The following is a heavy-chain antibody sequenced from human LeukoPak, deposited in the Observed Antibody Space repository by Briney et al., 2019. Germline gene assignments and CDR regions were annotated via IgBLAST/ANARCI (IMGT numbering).Heavy chain of an antibody. Sequence: PSETLSLTCAVYGGSFSDYYWSWIRQPPGKGLEWIGEINHSGGTNYNPSLNSRATISVDTSKNQFSLRLSSVTAADTAVYYCARGVGDSYYYYMDVWGKGTTVTLSS. V-gene: IGHV4-34*01. J-gene: IGHJ6*03. CDR3: ARGVGDSYYYYMDV. CDR2: INHSGGT. D-gene: IGHD5-12*01. CDR1: GGSFSDYY.